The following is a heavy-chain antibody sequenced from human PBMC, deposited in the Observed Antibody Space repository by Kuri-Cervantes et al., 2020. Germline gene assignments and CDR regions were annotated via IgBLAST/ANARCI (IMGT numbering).Heavy chain of an antibody. D-gene: IGHD4-17*01. CDR1: GFTFSSYG. CDR2: IRYDGSNK. J-gene: IGHJ6*03. V-gene: IGHV3-30*02. CDR3: AKHSGGRYGDYYHYMDV. Sequence: GGSLRLSCAASGFTFSSYGMHWVRQAPGKGLEWVAFIRYDGSNKYYADSVKGRFTISRDNSKNTLYLQMNSLRAEDTAVYYCAKHSGGRYGDYYHYMDVWGKGTTVTGSS.